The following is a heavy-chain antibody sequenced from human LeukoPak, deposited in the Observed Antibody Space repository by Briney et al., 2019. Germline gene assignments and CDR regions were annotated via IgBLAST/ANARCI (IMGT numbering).Heavy chain of an antibody. D-gene: IGHD5-24*01. V-gene: IGHV4-39*01. J-gene: IGHJ1*01. CDR2: IYYSGST. CDR1: GASISSVSYY. CDR3: ASVNPIPAMGTMGDFQN. Sequence: PSETLSLTCSVSGASISSVSYYWVWIRQSPGKGLEWIGSIYYSGSTFYSPSLKSRVTISHDTSKNQFSLKLTSVTAEDTAMYYCASVNPIPAMGTMGDFQNWGQGTLVTVSS.